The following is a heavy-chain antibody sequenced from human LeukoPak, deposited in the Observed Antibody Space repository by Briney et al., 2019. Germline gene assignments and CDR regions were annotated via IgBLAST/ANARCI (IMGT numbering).Heavy chain of an antibody. CDR1: GYSVTELS. CDR3: ATHDSYYDKSGRPLLPD. CDR2: FNREDAAT. J-gene: IGHJ4*02. Sequence: ASVKVSCKVSGYSVTELSMHWVRQAPGLGLEWMGGFNREDAATIYAQQFQGRVTMTEDTSTDTAYMELSSLRSEDTALYYCATHDSYYDKSGRPLLPDWGQGTLVTVSS. V-gene: IGHV1-24*01. D-gene: IGHD3-22*01.